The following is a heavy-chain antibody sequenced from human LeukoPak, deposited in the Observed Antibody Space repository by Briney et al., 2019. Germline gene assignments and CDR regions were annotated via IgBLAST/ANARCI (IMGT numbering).Heavy chain of an antibody. CDR2: IYYSEST. CDR3: AGSSGWVAFGY. Sequence: SETLSLTCTVSGGSISSYHWSWIRQPPGKGLEWIGYIYYSESTNYNPSLKSRVTISVDTSKNQFSLKLSSVTAADTAVYYCAGSSGWVAFGYWGQGTLVTVSS. J-gene: IGHJ4*02. D-gene: IGHD6-19*01. V-gene: IGHV4-59*08. CDR1: GGSISSYH.